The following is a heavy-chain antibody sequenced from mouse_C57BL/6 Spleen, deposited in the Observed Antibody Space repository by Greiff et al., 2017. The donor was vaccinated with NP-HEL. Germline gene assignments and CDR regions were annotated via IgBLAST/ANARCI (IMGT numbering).Heavy chain of an antibody. CDR3: ARTTGAFAMDY. Sequence: EVQLQQSGPELVKPGASVKISCKASGYSFTGYYMNWVKQSPEKSLEWIGEINPSTGGTTYNKKFKAKATLTVDKSSSTAYMQLKSLTSEDSAVYYCARTTGAFAMDYWGQGTSVTVSS. V-gene: IGHV1-42*01. CDR2: INPSTGGT. CDR1: GYSFTGYY. J-gene: IGHJ4*01. D-gene: IGHD2-12*01.